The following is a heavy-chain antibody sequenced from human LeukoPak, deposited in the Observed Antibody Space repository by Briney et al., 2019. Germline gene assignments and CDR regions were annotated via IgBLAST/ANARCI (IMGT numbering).Heavy chain of an antibody. CDR1: GASISSWY. J-gene: IGHJ4*02. CDR3: ARETSLAGFASGLGFNY. V-gene: IGHV4-59*01. CDR2: IYGSGNT. Sequence: SETLSLTCTVSGASISSWYWSWIRQPPGKGLEWIGYIYGSGNTNYNPSLKSRVTMSIDTSKNQFSLKLTSVTAADTATYYCARETSLAGFASGLGFNYRGQGILVTVSS. D-gene: IGHD6-19*01.